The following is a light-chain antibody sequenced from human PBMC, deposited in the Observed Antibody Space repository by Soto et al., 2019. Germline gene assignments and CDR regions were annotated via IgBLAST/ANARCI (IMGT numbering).Light chain of an antibody. V-gene: IGLV2-14*01. CDR2: EVT. CDR1: SSDVGGYNY. CDR3: SSYTSGSTLV. J-gene: IGLJ1*01. Sequence: QSVLTQPASVSVSPGQSITISCTGTSSDVGGYNYVSWYQQHPGKAPKLMIYEVTNRPSGVSDRFSGSKSGYTASLTISGLQADDEADYYCSSYTSGSTLVFGTGTKVTVL.